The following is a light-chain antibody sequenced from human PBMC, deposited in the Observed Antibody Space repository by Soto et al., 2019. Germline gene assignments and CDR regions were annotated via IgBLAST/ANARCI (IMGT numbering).Light chain of an antibody. CDR3: QQYNNWPIT. CDR1: QNILSN. J-gene: IGKJ5*01. V-gene: IGKV3-15*01. CDR2: GAS. Sequence: EIVMTQSPVTLSVAPGERATLSCRASQNILSNLAWYQQKPGQAPRLLIYGASTRATGIPARFSGSESGTEFTLTISSLQSEDFEIYYCQQYNNWPITFGQGTRLEIK.